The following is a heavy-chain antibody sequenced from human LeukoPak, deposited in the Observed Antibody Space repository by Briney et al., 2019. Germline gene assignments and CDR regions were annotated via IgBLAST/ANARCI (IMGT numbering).Heavy chain of an antibody. CDR2: IYPGDSDT. J-gene: IGHJ4*02. CDR1: GYRFTSYW. V-gene: IGHV5-51*01. CDR3: ARQGSYFDY. Sequence: GESLKISCQGSGYRFTSYWIGWVRQLPGKGLEWVGIIYPGDSDTRYSPSFQGQVTISADKSISTAYLQWSSLKAADTAMYYCARQGSYFDYWGQGTLVTVSS.